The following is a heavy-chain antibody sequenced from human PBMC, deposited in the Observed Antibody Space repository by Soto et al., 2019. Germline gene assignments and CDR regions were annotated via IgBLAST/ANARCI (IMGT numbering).Heavy chain of an antibody. J-gene: IGHJ5*02. CDR1: GASMSSGGYY. D-gene: IGHD6-6*01. CDR2: IYYSGST. V-gene: IGHV4-31*03. Sequence: QVQLQESGPGLVKPSQTLSLTCTVSGASMSSGGYYWTWIRQSPGKGLEWIGYIYYSGSTYYNPSRRVSVAISLDTSRSQFSLTLHSVTAADTAIYYCARDRHNNFFDPWGQGTLVTVSS. CDR3: ARDRHNNFFDP.